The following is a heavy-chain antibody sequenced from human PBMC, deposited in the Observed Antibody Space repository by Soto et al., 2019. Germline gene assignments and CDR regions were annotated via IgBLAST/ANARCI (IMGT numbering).Heavy chain of an antibody. CDR3: AKGRGGSGSLTPRVDF. J-gene: IGHJ4*02. Sequence: EVQLLESGGGLVQPGGSLRLSCAASGFTFNNYAMTWVRQAPGKGLEWVSAISGGGDTTSYADSVTGRFTVSRDGSKTTLYLQMSSLRAEDTALYYCAKGRGGSGSLTPRVDFWGQGTLVTVS. D-gene: IGHD3-10*01. CDR2: ISGGGDTT. V-gene: IGHV3-23*01. CDR1: GFTFNNYA.